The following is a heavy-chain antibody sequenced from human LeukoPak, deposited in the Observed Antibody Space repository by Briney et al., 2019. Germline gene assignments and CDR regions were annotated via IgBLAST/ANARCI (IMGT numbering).Heavy chain of an antibody. V-gene: IGHV3-23*01. CDR2: LSGGGGSA. D-gene: IGHD1-1*01. J-gene: IGHJ4*02. CDR1: GFTFSRYA. Sequence: GSLRLSCAASGFTFSRYAMSWVRQAPGKGLEWGSGLSGGGGSANYADSVKGRFTISRDNSKNTLYLQMTSLRAEDTAIYYCAKGTTFHFDYWGQGTLVTVSS. CDR3: AKGTTFHFDY.